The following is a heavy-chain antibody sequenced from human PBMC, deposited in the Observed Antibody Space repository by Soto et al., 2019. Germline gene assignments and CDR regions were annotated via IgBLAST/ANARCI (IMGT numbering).Heavy chain of an antibody. V-gene: IGHV1-69*13. J-gene: IGHJ4*02. CDR2: IIPIFGTA. CDR1: GGTFSSYA. D-gene: IGHD3-22*01. CDR3: ATMYYYDSSGYENY. Sequence: SVKVSCKASGGTFSSYAVSWVRQAPGQGLEWMGGIIPIFGTANYAQKFQGRVTITADESTSTAYMELSSLRSEDTAVYYCATMYYYDSSGYENYWGQGTLVTVSS.